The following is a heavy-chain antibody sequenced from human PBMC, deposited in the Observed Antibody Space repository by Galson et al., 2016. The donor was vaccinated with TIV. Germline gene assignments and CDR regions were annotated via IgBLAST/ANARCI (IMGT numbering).Heavy chain of an antibody. CDR3: ARTDTLKNYYDSSGYCPF. CDR1: ANTFISYA. V-gene: IGHV1-69*13. CDR2: IISIFRTT. J-gene: IGHJ4*02. Sequence: SVKVSCKASANTFISYAITWVRQAPGQGLEWMGGIISIFRTTQYAQKFQGRATITADESMSTAYMELSSLRSDDTAVYYCARTDTLKNYYDSSGYCPFWGQGTLVTVSS. D-gene: IGHD3-22*01.